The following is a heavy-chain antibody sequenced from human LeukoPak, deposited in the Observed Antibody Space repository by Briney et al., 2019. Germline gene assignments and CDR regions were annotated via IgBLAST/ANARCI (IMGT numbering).Heavy chain of an antibody. CDR2: ISGSGGST. V-gene: IGHV3-23*01. J-gene: IGHJ4*02. Sequence: GGSLRLSCAVSGFTFSTYNMHWVRQAPGKGLEWVSAISGSGGSTYYADSVKGRFTISRDNSKNTLYLQMNSLRAEDTAVYYCAKGGRSSGWYTVDYWGQGTLVTVSS. CDR3: AKGGRSSGWYTVDY. CDR1: GFTFSTYN. D-gene: IGHD6-19*01.